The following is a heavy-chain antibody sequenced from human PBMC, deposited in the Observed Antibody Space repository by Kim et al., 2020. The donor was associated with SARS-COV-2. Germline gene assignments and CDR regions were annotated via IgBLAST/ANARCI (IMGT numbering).Heavy chain of an antibody. J-gene: IGHJ6*02. Sequence: GGSLRLSCAASGFTFSSYWMHWVRQAPGKGLVWVSRINSDGSSTSYADSVKGRFTISRDNAKNTLYLQMNSLRAEDTAVYYCARVIAVAGPYYYYYYGMDVWGQGTTVTVSS. D-gene: IGHD6-19*01. CDR1: GFTFSSYW. V-gene: IGHV3-74*01. CDR3: ARVIAVAGPYYYYYYGMDV. CDR2: INSDGSST.